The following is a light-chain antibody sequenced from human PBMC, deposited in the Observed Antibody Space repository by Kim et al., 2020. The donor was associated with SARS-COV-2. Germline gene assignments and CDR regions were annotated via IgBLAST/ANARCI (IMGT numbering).Light chain of an antibody. CDR3: SSYTTRSTVV. Sequence: GQSIPISSTGTSSDVDNYNYVSWYQQHPAKAPKLRIYDVRSRPSGVSNRFSGSKSRNTASLTISGLQAEDEAHYYCSSYTTRSTVVFGGGTEVTVL. CDR1: SSDVDNYNY. V-gene: IGLV2-14*03. J-gene: IGLJ2*01. CDR2: DVR.